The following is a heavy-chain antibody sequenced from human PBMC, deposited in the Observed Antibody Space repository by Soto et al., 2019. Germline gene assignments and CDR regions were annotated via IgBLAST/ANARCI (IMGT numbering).Heavy chain of an antibody. V-gene: IGHV3-23*01. CDR3: AKRVAYSSSSAYFDY. CDR1: GFTFSSYC. Sequence: GGSLRLSCAASGFTFSSYCMSWVRQAPGKGLEWVSSINGSGDTYYGDSVKGRFTISRDNSKNTLYLQVNSLSAEDTAVYYCAKRVAYSSSSAYFDYWAQGTLVTVSS. D-gene: IGHD6-6*01. J-gene: IGHJ4*02. CDR2: INGSGDT.